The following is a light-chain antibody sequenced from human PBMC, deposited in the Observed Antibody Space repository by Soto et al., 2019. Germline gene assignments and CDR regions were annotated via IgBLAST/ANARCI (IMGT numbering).Light chain of an antibody. J-gene: IGLJ1*01. Sequence: QSVLAQPASVSGSPGQSITISCTGTSTDIGRYNYVSWYQQHPGKVPKLIISEVRNRPSGVSDRFSGSKSGNSASLTISGLQAGDEADYYCSSYTSTSTLVFGSGTKVTVL. CDR3: SSYTSTSTLV. CDR1: STDIGRYNY. V-gene: IGLV2-14*01. CDR2: EVR.